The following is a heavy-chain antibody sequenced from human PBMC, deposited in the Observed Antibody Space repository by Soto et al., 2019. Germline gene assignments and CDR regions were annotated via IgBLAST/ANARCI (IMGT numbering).Heavy chain of an antibody. CDR1: GYTLTELS. CDR3: ATLPPGIAVAGSGAFDI. Sequence: ASVKVSCKVSGYTLTELSMHWGRQAPGKGLEWMGGFDPEDGETIYAQKFQGRVTMTEDTSTDTAYMELSSLRSEDTAVYYCATLPPGIAVAGSGAFDIWGQGTMVTVSS. V-gene: IGHV1-24*01. D-gene: IGHD6-19*01. CDR2: FDPEDGET. J-gene: IGHJ3*02.